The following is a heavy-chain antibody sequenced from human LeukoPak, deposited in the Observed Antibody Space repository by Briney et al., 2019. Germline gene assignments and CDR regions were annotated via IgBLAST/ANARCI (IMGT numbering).Heavy chain of an antibody. CDR1: GFTFSTYS. D-gene: IGHD3-10*01. V-gene: IGHV3-48*01. J-gene: IGHJ4*02. Sequence: GGSLRLSCAASGFTFSTYSMNWVRQAPGKGLEWVSYITSSSSTMFYADSVKGRFTISRDNAENSMYLQMNSLRGEDTAVYYCARGGSAGYWGQGTLVTVSS. CDR3: ARGGSAGY. CDR2: ITSSSSTM.